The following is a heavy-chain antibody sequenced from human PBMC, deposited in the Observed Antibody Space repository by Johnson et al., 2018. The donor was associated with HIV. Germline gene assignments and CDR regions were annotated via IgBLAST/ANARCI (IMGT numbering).Heavy chain of an antibody. CDR3: ARADSSSSPWMGLDI. V-gene: IGHV3-13*01. Sequence: VQLVESGGGLVQPGGSLRLSCAASGFTFTTYDMHWVRQGTGKGLEWVSGIGTGGDTHYPDSVKGRFTISRENAKNSLYLQMNSLRAEDTAVYYCARADSSSSPWMGLDIWGQGTMVTVSS. J-gene: IGHJ3*02. CDR1: GFTFTTYD. CDR2: IGTGGDT. D-gene: IGHD6-13*01.